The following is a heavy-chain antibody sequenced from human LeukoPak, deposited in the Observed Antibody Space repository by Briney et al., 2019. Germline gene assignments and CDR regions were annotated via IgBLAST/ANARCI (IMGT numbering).Heavy chain of an antibody. V-gene: IGHV4-61*02. CDR3: ARGNSSSRSLDY. CDR2: IYTTGST. D-gene: IGHD6-13*01. Sequence: SETLSLTCTVSGGSISSVSYYWSWIRQPAGKGLEWIGRIYTTGSTNYNPSLKSRLTMSVDTSKSQFSLNLNSVTAADTAVYYCARGNSSSRSLDYWGQGTLVTVSS. J-gene: IGHJ4*02. CDR1: GGSISSVSYY.